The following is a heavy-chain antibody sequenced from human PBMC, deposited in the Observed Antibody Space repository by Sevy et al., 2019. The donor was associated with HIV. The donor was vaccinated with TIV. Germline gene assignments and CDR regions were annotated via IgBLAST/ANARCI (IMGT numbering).Heavy chain of an antibody. J-gene: IGHJ4*02. D-gene: IGHD4-4*01. CDR3: TTDLGFYSSK. CDR2: IKSETDGGAE. CDR1: GITFSSAW. V-gene: IGHV3-15*01. Sequence: GGSLRLSCAASGITFSSAWMSWVRLVPGKGLEWLGRIKSETDGGAEDDAAAVKGRFTISRDDSKGTLYLPLNSLKTEDTAVYYCTTDLGFYSSKWGQGTLVTVSS.